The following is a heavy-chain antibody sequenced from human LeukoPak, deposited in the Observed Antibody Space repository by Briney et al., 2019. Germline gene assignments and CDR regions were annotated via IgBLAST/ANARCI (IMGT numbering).Heavy chain of an antibody. Sequence: ASVKVSCKASGYTFTSYSISWVRQAPGQGVEWMGWISANNGNTNYAQKLQGRVTMTTDTSTSTAYMELRSLRSDDTAVYYCARGGTTVTTGDYWGQGTLVTVSS. CDR3: ARGGTTVTTGDY. CDR1: GYTFTSYS. V-gene: IGHV1-18*01. J-gene: IGHJ4*02. CDR2: ISANNGNT. D-gene: IGHD4-17*01.